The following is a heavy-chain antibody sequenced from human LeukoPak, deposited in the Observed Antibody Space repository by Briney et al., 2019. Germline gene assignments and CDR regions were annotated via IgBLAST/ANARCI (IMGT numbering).Heavy chain of an antibody. J-gene: IGHJ4*02. CDR3: AGELTYSGSHRNFDN. V-gene: IGHV4-38-2*02. Sequence: SETLSLTCTVSGYSISSGYYWGWIRQPPGKGLEWIGSIYHSGSTYYNPSLKSRVTISVDTSNKQFSLKLSSVTAADTAVYFCAGELTYSGSHRNFDNWGQGTLVTVSS. CDR1: GYSISSGYY. D-gene: IGHD1-26*01. CDR2: IYHSGST.